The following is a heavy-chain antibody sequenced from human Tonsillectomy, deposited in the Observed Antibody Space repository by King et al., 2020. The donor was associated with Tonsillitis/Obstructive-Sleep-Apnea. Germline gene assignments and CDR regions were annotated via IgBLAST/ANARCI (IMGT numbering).Heavy chain of an antibody. CDR2: ISSSSSYI. CDR1: GFTFSSYS. Sequence: VQLVESGGGLVKPGGSLRLSCAASGFTFSSYSMNWVSQAPGKGLEWVSSISSSSSYIYYADSVKGRFTISRDNAKNSLYLQMNSLRAEDTAVYYCASRDYGDYDDTFDYWGQGTLVTVSS. J-gene: IGHJ4*02. D-gene: IGHD4-17*01. V-gene: IGHV3-21*01. CDR3: ASRDYGDYDDTFDY.